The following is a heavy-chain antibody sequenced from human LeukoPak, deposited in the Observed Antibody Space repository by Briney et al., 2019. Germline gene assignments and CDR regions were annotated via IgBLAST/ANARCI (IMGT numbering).Heavy chain of an antibody. D-gene: IGHD6-19*01. CDR2: IIPVFGTL. CDR3: ARDRYGSGWSYDAFDV. Sequence: SVKVSCKASGGSFRTHVISWVRQAPGQGLEWMGGIIPVFGTLHYAQKFQGRVTITADESTSTAYMELNSLRPEDTAMYYCARDRYGSGWSYDAFDVWGQGTMVTVSS. J-gene: IGHJ3*01. CDR1: GGSFRTHV. V-gene: IGHV1-69*01.